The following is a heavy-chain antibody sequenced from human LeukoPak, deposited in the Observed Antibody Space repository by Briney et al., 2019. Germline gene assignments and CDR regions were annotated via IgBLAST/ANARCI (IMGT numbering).Heavy chain of an antibody. V-gene: IGHV4-59*01. Sequence: SETLSLTCTVSVGSISSYYWSWIRQPPGKGLEWIGYISYSGSTKYNTSLKSRVTISLDTSKNQFSLKLSSVTAADTAVYYCARQLRFLEWFGFDYWGQGTLVTVSS. D-gene: IGHD3-3*01. CDR1: VGSISSYY. J-gene: IGHJ4*02. CDR3: ARQLRFLEWFGFDY. CDR2: ISYSGST.